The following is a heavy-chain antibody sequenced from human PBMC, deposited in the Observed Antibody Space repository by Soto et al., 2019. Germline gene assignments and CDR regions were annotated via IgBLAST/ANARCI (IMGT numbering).Heavy chain of an antibody. J-gene: IGHJ3*02. CDR3: AKPTDGWFSAFEI. D-gene: IGHD6-19*01. V-gene: IGHV3-23*01. CDR2: ISGSGTTA. CDR1: GFIFSSYA. Sequence: EVQLLESGGGLVQPGGSLRLSCAASGFIFSSYAMSWVRQAPGKGLEWVSAISGSGTTAYYADSVKGRFTFSRDNSKKTMYLHMNSLRAEDTAVYYCAKPTDGWFSAFEIWGQGTMVTVSS.